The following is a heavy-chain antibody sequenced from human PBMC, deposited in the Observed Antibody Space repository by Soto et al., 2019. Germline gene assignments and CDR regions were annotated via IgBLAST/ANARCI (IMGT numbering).Heavy chain of an antibody. V-gene: IGHV3-23*01. Sequence: GGSLRLSCAASGFTFSSYAMSWVRQAPGKGLEWVSAISVSGGSTYYADSVKGRFTISRDNSKNTLYLQMNSLRAEDTAVYYCAKHRYYYDCSGYHFMDVWGQGTTVTVSS. CDR1: GFTFSSYA. D-gene: IGHD3-22*01. CDR3: AKHRYYYDCSGYHFMDV. J-gene: IGHJ6*03. CDR2: ISVSGGST.